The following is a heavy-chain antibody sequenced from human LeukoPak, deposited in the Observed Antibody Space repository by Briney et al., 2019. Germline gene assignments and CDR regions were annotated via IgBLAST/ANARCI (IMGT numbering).Heavy chain of an antibody. CDR3: ARVKEEWLNFDAFDI. CDR2: INPNSGAA. J-gene: IGHJ3*02. CDR1: GYTFSGYY. D-gene: IGHD6-19*01. V-gene: IGHV1-2*02. Sequence: WASVKVSCKASGYTFSGYYMHWARQAPGQGLEWMGWINPNSGAAHYPQKFQGRVTMTRDTSISTSYMELSSLRSDDTAVYYCARVKEEWLNFDAFDIWGQGTKVTVSS.